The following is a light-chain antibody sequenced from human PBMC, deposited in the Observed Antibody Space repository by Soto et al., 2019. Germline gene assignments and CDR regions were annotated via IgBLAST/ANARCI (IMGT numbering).Light chain of an antibody. CDR2: EVS. Sequence: DIVMTQSPLSLSVTPGQPATISCKSSQSLLDSDGKTYLYWYLQKSGQPPQLLIYEVSNRFSGQPXXVSGSGSGTDFTLKISRVEAEDVGLYCCMQSTHLWTFGQGNKVEIK. CDR1: QSLLDSDGKTY. CDR3: MQSTHLWT. V-gene: IGKV2D-29*01. J-gene: IGKJ1*01.